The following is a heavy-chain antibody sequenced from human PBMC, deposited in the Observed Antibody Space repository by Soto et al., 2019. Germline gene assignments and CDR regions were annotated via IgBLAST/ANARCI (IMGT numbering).Heavy chain of an antibody. CDR2: ISYESIST. D-gene: IGHD2-15*01. CDR1: RFTFSNYG. J-gene: IGHJ4*01. V-gene: IGHV3-30*03. Sequence: GGSLRLSCVASRFTFSNYGMHWVRQAPGKGLEWVAVISYESISTVYRDSVRGRFTISRDNSRNTLYLHMNSLTPEDTAVYYCAREAGCSGTNCNVYFDYWGLGTLVTVS. CDR3: AREAGCSGTNCNVYFDY.